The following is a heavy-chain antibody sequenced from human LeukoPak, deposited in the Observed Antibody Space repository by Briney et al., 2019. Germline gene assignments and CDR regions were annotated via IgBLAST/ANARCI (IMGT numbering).Heavy chain of an antibody. V-gene: IGHV3-53*01. D-gene: IGHD3-22*01. CDR2: IYSGGST. Sequence: GGSLRLSCAASGFTVSSNYMSWVRQAPGKGLEWISVIYSGGSTYYADSVKGRFTISRDNSKNTLYLQMNSLRAEDTAVYYCARSRYYYDSSGYYYYFDYWGQGTLVTVSS. J-gene: IGHJ4*02. CDR3: ARSRYYYDSSGYYYYFDY. CDR1: GFTVSSNY.